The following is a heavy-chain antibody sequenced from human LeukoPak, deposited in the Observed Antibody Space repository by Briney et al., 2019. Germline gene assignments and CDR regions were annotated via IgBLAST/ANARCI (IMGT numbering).Heavy chain of an antibody. V-gene: IGHV3-15*01. J-gene: IGHJ4*02. CDR3: TTGRDGYNCGPTCA. CDR2: IKSKTDGGTT. D-gene: IGHD5-24*01. CDR1: GFTFSNAW. Sequence: GGSLRLSCAASGFTFSNAWMSWARQAPGKGLEWVGRIKSKTDGGTTDYAAPVKGRFTISRDDSKNTLYLQMNSLKTEDTAVYYCTTGRDGYNCGPTCAWGQGTLVTVSS.